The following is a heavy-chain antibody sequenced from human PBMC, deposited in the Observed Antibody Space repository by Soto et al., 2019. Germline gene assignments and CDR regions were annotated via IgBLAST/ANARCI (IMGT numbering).Heavy chain of an antibody. D-gene: IGHD2-21*02. V-gene: IGHV2-5*02. CDR2: IYWDDDK. CDR1: GFSFSTSGVG. Sequence: QITLKESGPTLVKPTQTLTLTCTFSGFSFSTSGVGVGWIRQPPGKALEWLALIYWDDDKRYSPSLKSRLTITKDTSKNQVVLTMTNMDPVDTATYYCARRQTYCGGNCYSGFDYWGQGTLVTVSS. CDR3: ARRQTYCGGNCYSGFDY. J-gene: IGHJ4*02.